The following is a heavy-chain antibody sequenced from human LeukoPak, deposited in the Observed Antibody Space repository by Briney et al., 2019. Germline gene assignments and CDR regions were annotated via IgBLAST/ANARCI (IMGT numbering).Heavy chain of an antibody. CDR3: ASLAVAGLSEGY. CDR2: IYYSGST. J-gene: IGHJ4*02. CDR1: GGSISSESYY. V-gene: IGHV4-39*01. D-gene: IGHD6-19*01. Sequence: SETLSLTYTVSGGSISSESYYWAWIRQPPGKGLEWIASIYYSGSTYYNPSLKSRVTISVDTSRNQFSLKLSSVTAADTAVYYCASLAVAGLSEGYWGQGTLVIVSS.